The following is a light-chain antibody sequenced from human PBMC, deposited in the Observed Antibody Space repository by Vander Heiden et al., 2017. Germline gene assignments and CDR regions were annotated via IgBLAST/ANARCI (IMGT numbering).Light chain of an antibody. CDR2: EGS. V-gene: IGLV2-23*01. Sequence: QSALTQPASVSGSPGQSITISCTGTSSDVGSYNLVSWYQQHPGKATKLMIYEGSKRPSGVSNRFSGSKSGNTASLTISGLQAEDEADYYCCSYAGSSTSVFGGGTKLTVL. CDR1: SSDVGSYNL. CDR3: CSYAGSSTSV. J-gene: IGLJ2*01.